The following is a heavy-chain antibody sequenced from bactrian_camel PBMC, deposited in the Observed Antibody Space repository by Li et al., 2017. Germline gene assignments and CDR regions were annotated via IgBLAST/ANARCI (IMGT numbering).Heavy chain of an antibody. Sequence: HVQLVESGGGSVLAGDTLTLSCSASGFSFGGSDLGWYRQAPGKEREGVAFFRISPTGPRPNLADSVKGRFTISRDDAKNTVYLQMNSLKPEDTAVYYCAAARTLTDWARRPAYWGQGTQVTVS. CDR1: GFSFGGSD. V-gene: IGHV3S63*01. CDR2: ISPTGPRP. J-gene: IGHJ4*01. D-gene: IGHD5*01. CDR3: AAARTLTDWARRPAY.